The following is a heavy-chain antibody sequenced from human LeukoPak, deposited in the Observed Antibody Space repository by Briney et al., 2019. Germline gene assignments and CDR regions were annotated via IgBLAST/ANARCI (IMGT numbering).Heavy chain of an antibody. D-gene: IGHD3-10*01. Sequence: GASMKVSCKASGYTFTSYGITWVRQAPGQGLEWIGWISGYNCNTSYAQKFQGRVTMTTDTSTSTVYMELRSLRSDDTAVYYCARDDNYGSGQPDDWGQGTLVTVCS. CDR2: ISGYNCNT. CDR3: ARDDNYGSGQPDD. CDR1: GYTFTSYG. V-gene: IGHV1-18*01. J-gene: IGHJ4*02.